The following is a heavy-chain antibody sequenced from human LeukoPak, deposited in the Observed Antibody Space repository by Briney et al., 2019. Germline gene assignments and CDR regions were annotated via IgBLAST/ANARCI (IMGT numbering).Heavy chain of an antibody. V-gene: IGHV5-10-1*01. CDR2: IDPSDSYT. CDR3: ARDESSIAARYYHYGMDV. Sequence: GESLKISCKGSGYSFTSYWISWVRQMPGKGLEWMGRIDPSDSYTNYSPSFQGHVTISADKSISTAYLQWSSLKASDTAMYYCARDESSIAARYYHYGMDVWGQGTTVTVSS. J-gene: IGHJ6*02. D-gene: IGHD6-6*01. CDR1: GYSFTSYW.